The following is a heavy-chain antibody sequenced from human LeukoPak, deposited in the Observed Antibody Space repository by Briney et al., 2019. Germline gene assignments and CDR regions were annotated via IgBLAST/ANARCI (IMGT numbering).Heavy chain of an antibody. CDR2: INHSGST. CDR1: GGSFSGYY. Sequence: PSETLSLTCAVYGGSFSGYYWSWIRQPPGKGLEWIGEINHSGSTNYNPSLKSRVTISVDTSKNQFSLKLSSVTAADTAVYYCARIGTYYYDSSGYYHNWFDPWGQGTLVTVSS. J-gene: IGHJ5*02. CDR3: ARIGTYYYDSSGYYHNWFDP. V-gene: IGHV4-34*01. D-gene: IGHD3-22*01.